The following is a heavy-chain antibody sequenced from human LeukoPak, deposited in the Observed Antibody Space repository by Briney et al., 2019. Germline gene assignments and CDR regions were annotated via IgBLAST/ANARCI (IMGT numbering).Heavy chain of an antibody. V-gene: IGHV3-23*01. D-gene: IGHD6-19*01. J-gene: IGHJ4*02. CDR1: GFTFSSYA. CDR3: ARDNSMWAVAGTVGDY. CDR2: ISGSGGST. Sequence: GGSLRLSCAASGFTFSSYAMSWVRQAPGKGLEWVSAISGSGGSTYYADSVKGRFTISRDNSKNTLYLQMNSLRAEDTAVYYCARDNSMWAVAGTVGDYWGQGTLVTVSS.